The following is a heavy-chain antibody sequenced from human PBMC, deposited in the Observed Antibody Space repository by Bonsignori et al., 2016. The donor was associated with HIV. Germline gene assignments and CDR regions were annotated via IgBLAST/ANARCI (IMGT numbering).Heavy chain of an antibody. CDR3: TRPQYRQQLVTPAGAFDI. CDR2: IRSKAYGGTT. J-gene: IGHJ3*02. Sequence: VRQMPGKGLEWVGFIRSKAYGGTTEYAASVKGRFTISRDDSKSIAYLQMNSLKTEDTAVYYCTRPQYRQQLVTPAGAFDIWGQGTMVTVSS. V-gene: IGHV3-49*02. D-gene: IGHD6-13*01.